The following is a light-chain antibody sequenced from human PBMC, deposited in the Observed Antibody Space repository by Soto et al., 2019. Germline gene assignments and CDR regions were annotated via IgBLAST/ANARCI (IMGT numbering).Light chain of an antibody. V-gene: IGLV2-8*01. CDR1: SSDVGGYNY. J-gene: IGLJ1*01. CDR3: TSYAGGNNV. Sequence: QSALTQPPSASGSPGQSVTISCTGTSSDVGGYNYVSWYQQHPGKVPKLMVYEVNKRPSGVPDRFSGSKSGNTASLPVSGLQAEDEADYYCTSYAGGNNVFGTGTKVTVL. CDR2: EVN.